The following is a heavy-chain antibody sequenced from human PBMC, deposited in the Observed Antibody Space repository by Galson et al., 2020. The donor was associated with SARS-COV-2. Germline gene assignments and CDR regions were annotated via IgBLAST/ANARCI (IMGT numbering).Heavy chain of an antibody. V-gene: IGHV3-9*01. Sequence: GGSLRLSCAASGFTFDDYAMHWVRQAPGKGLEWVSGISWNSGSIGYADSVKGRFTISRDNAKNSLFLQMNSLRPEDTALYYCSKDPGFSFVSTRNWYFDLWGRGTLVTVSS. D-gene: IGHD5-18*01. CDR2: ISWNSGSI. CDR1: GFTFDDYA. J-gene: IGHJ2*01. CDR3: SKDPGFSFVSTRNWYFDL.